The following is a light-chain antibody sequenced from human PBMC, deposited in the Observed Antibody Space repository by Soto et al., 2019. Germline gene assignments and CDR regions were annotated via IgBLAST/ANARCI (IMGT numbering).Light chain of an antibody. Sequence: QSVLTQPPSVSAAPGQKVTISCSGSSSNIGSNYVSWYQQVPGTAPKLLIYVNNKRPSGIPDRFSGSRSGTSATLGITGLQTGDEADYYCGTWDSSLSAVVFDGGTQLTVL. CDR2: VNN. CDR1: SSNIGSNY. V-gene: IGLV1-51*01. J-gene: IGLJ2*01. CDR3: GTWDSSLSAVV.